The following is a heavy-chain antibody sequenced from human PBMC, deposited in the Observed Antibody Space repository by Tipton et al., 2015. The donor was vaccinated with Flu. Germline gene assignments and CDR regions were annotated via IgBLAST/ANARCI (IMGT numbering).Heavy chain of an antibody. CDR2: IYYSGST. V-gene: IGHV4-39*01. J-gene: IGHJ4*02. Sequence: LRLSCSISGGSIRSGHWWSWVRQPPGKGLEWIGSIYYSGSTYYNPSLKSRVTISVDTSKNQFSLKLSSVTAADTAVYYCARQGYLYYFDYWGQGTLVTVSS. D-gene: IGHD1-1*01. CDR1: GGSIRSGHW. CDR3: ARQGYLYYFDY.